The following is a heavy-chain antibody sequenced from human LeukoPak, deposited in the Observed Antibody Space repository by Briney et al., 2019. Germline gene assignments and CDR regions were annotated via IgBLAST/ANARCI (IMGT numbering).Heavy chain of an antibody. Sequence: GGSLRLSCATSGFTFSDYNMNWVRQVPGKGLESVSYMSRSGNIIYYADSVKGRFTISRDNAKNSLYLQMNSLRVEDTGVYFCAKVGKAARIPGTTSRYYYYYMDVWGKGTTVTISS. CDR1: GFTFSDYN. V-gene: IGHV3-48*01. CDR2: MSRSGNII. D-gene: IGHD1-20*01. CDR3: AKVGKAARIPGTTSRYYYYYMDV. J-gene: IGHJ6*03.